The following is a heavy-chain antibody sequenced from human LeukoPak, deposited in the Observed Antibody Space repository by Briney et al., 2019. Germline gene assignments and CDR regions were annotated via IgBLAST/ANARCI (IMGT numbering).Heavy chain of an antibody. CDR1: GGSISSYY. CDR2: IYTSGST. J-gene: IGHJ4*02. Sequence: SETLSLTCTVSGGSISSYYWSWIRQPAGKGLEWIGLIYTSGSTTYNPSLKSRVTMSVDTSKNQFSLKLSSVTAADTAVYYCARSPLSSGYYPFDSWGQGTLVTVSS. V-gene: IGHV4-4*07. D-gene: IGHD3-22*01. CDR3: ARSPLSSGYYPFDS.